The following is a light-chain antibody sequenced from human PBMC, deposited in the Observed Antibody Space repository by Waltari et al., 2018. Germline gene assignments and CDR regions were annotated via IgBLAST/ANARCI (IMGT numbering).Light chain of an antibody. V-gene: IGKV1-8*01. CDR1: QGISSY. Sequence: AIRITQSPSSLSASTGDRVTITCRASQGISSYLAWYQQKPGKAPKPLIYAESTLQSGVPSRFGGSGSGTDFSLTISCLQSEDFATYYCQHYYSYPRTFGQGTKVEIK. J-gene: IGKJ1*01. CDR3: QHYYSYPRT. CDR2: AES.